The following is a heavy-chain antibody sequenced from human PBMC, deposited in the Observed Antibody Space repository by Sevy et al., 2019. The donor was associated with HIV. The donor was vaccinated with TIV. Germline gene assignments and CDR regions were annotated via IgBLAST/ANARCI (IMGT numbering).Heavy chain of an antibody. V-gene: IGHV3-21*01. Sequence: GGSLRLSCAASGFSFNTYTMDWVRQAPGKGLEWVSSISSGSTYIFYADSLKGRFTISRDNAKNSLFLQMSGVRVEETDVYYCARGLKNGWFDAWGQGTLVTVSS. D-gene: IGHD1-1*01. CDR1: GFSFNTYT. J-gene: IGHJ5*02. CDR2: ISSGSTYI. CDR3: ARGLKNGWFDA.